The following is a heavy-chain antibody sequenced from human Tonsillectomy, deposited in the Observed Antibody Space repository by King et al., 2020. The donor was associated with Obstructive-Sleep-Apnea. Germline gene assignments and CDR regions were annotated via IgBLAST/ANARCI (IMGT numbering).Heavy chain of an antibody. V-gene: IGHV1-2*02. J-gene: IGHJ5*02. CDR2: INPNSGAT. D-gene: IGHD3-10*01. CDR1: GDTFTGYY. CDR3: ARDRPPAFGSGSKNWFDP. Sequence: QLVQSGAEVKKPGASVKVSCKASGDTFTGYYIHWVRQAPGQGLEWMGWINPNSGATNYAQKFQGRVTITRDMSISTAYMELTRLRSDDTAVYYCARDRPPAFGSGSKNWFDPWGQGTLVTVSS.